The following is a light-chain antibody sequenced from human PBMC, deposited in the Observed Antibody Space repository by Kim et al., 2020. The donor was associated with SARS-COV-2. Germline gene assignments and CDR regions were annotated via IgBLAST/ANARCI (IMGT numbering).Light chain of an antibody. V-gene: IGLV10-54*01. J-gene: IGLJ2*01. Sequence: PTATLTCTGNSNNVGNEGAAWLQQPQGHPPKCLSYRNNNRPSGISERLSASRSGNTASLTITGLQPEDEADYYCSAWDSSLNAWVFGGGTQLTVL. CDR2: RNN. CDR1: SNNVGNEG. CDR3: SAWDSSLNAWV.